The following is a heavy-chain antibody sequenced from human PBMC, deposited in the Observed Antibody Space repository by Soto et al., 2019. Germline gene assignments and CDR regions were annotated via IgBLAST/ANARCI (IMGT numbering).Heavy chain of an antibody. Sequence: TLSLTCAVSGGSISSGGYSWSWIRQPPGKGLEWIGYISHSGSTYYNPSLKSRVTISVDRSKNQFSLKLSSVTAADTAVYYCARESYYDFWSGYYNVDYWGQVTLVTVSS. CDR3: ARESYYDFWSGYYNVDY. V-gene: IGHV4-30-2*01. D-gene: IGHD3-3*01. CDR2: ISHSGST. CDR1: GGSISSGGYS. J-gene: IGHJ4*02.